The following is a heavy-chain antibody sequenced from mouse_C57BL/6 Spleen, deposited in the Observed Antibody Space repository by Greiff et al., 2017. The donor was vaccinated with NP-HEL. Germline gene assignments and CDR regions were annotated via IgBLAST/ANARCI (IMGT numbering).Heavy chain of an antibody. J-gene: IGHJ2*01. D-gene: IGHD1-1*01. CDR2: IYPGDGDT. CDR1: GYAFSSSW. CDR3: ASYYYGSHP. Sequence: QVQLQQSGPELVKPGASVKISCKASGYAFSSSWMNWVKQRPGKGLEWIGRIYPGDGDTNYNGKFNGKATLTADKSSSTAYMQLSSLTSEDSAVYFCASYYYGSHPWGQGTTLTVSS. V-gene: IGHV1-82*01.